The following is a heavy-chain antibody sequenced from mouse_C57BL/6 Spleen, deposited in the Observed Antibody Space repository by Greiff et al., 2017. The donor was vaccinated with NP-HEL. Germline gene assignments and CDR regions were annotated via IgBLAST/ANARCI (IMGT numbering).Heavy chain of an antibody. CDR2: IDPSDSYT. Sequence: VQLQQPGAELVMPGASVKLSCKASGYTFTSYWMHWVKQRPGQGLEWIGEIDPSDSYTNYNQKFKGKSTLTVDKSSSTAYMQLSSLTSEDSAVYYCARRNYYGSSGGYWYFDVWGTGTTVTVSS. D-gene: IGHD1-1*01. CDR1: GYTFTSYW. J-gene: IGHJ1*03. CDR3: ARRNYYGSSGGYWYFDV. V-gene: IGHV1-69*01.